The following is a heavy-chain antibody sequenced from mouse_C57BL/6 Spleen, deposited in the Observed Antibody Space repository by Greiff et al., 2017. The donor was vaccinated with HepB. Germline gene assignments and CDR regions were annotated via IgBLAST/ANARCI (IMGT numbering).Heavy chain of an antibody. CDR2: ISNGGGST. CDR3: ARQGGSYAMDY. J-gene: IGHJ4*01. CDR1: GFTFSDYY. Sequence: DVMLVESGGGLVQPGGSLKLSCAASGFTFSDYYMYWVRQTPEKRLEWVAYISNGGGSTYYPDTVKGRFTISRDNAKNTLYLQMSRLKSEDTAMYYCARQGGSYAMDYWGQGTSVTVSS. V-gene: IGHV5-12*01.